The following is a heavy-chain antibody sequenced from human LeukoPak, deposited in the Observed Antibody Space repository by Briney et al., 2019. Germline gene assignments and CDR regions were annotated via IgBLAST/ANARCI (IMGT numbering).Heavy chain of an antibody. CDR2: MNPNSGNT. Sequence: GSVKVSCKASGYTFTSYDINWVRQATGQGLEWMGWMNPNSGNTGYAQTFQGRVTMTRNTSISTAYMELSSLRSEDTAVYYCARDRILRIAKYYMDVWGKGTPVTISS. CDR3: ARDRILRIAKYYMDV. D-gene: IGHD2-15*01. J-gene: IGHJ6*03. V-gene: IGHV1-8*01. CDR1: GYTFTSYD.